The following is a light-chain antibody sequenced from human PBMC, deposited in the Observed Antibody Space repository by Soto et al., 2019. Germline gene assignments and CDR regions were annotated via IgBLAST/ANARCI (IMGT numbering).Light chain of an antibody. Sequence: EVVLTQSPATLSLSPGESATLFCRASQSVSNNLAWYQQKPGQSPRLLIYDASNRATGIPARFSGSGSGTDFTLTVSSLESEDFALYYCQQRSSWPPTFGGGTKVESK. J-gene: IGKJ4*01. CDR2: DAS. V-gene: IGKV3-11*01. CDR1: QSVSNN. CDR3: QQRSSWPPT.